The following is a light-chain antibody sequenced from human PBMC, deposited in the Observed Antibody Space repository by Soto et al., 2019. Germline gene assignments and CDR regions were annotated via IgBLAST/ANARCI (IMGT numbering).Light chain of an antibody. CDR3: QQTYSTPGT. V-gene: IGKV1-39*01. Sequence: DIQMTQSPSSLSASVGDRVTITCRASQHISRHLNWYQQKPGKAPKLLIYAASSLQSGVPSRFSGSGSGTDFTLTISSLQPEDVATYYCQQTYSTPGTFGQGTKVEIK. CDR1: QHISRH. J-gene: IGKJ1*01. CDR2: AAS.